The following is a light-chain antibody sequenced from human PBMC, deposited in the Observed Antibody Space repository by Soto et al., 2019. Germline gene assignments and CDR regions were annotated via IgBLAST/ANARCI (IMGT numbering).Light chain of an antibody. J-gene: IGKJ1*01. V-gene: IGKV2-30*01. CDR3: MQGTLWPWT. CDR2: KIS. CDR1: LSLVDSGGNTY. Sequence: VVMTQSPLSLPVTLGQPASISCTSSLSLVDSGGNTYFNWYQQRPGQPPRRLIYKISNRESGVPDRFGASGSGTDFTLRISRVEAEDLGVYYCMQGTLWPWTFGQGTKVEIK.